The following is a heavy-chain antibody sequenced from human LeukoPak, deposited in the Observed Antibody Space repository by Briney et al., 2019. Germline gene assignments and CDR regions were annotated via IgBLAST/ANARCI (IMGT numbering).Heavy chain of an antibody. CDR3: ARVYGSSWRNAFDI. D-gene: IGHD6-13*01. Sequence: GGSLRLSCAASGFTFSDYYMSWIRQAPGKGLEWVSYISSSGSTIYYADSVKGRFTISRDNAKNSLYLQMNSLRAEDTAVYYCARVYGSSWRNAFDIWGQGTMVTVSS. CDR1: GFTFSDYY. J-gene: IGHJ3*02. CDR2: ISSSGSTI. V-gene: IGHV3-11*04.